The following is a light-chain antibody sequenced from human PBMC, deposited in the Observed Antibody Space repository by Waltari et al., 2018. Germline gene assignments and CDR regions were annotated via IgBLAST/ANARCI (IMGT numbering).Light chain of an antibody. CDR3: QQTHRIPWT. CDR1: QNITRY. CDR2: AAS. J-gene: IGKJ1*01. Sequence: DIQVTQPPSSVSASVGAKVSITCRASQNITRYLCWYQKRPGKAPNLLIYAASTLQSGVPSRFTGSGSGTDFTLTISLLEPEDFATYYCQQTHRIPWTFGQGTKVEIK. V-gene: IGKV1-39*01.